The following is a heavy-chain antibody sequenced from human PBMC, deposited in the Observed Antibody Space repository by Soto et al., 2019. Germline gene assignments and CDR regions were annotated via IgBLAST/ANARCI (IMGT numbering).Heavy chain of an antibody. CDR3: ARDYCGRDCSSMHV. V-gene: IGHV3-33*01. CDR1: GLSFRSYV. J-gene: IGHJ6*02. D-gene: IGHD2-21*02. Sequence: GLSCAADGLSFRSYVMQWVQQAPGKGLEWVPVIWYDGSNTYYADSVKGRFTISRDNSNNTLYLQMNSLRAEDTAIYYCARDYCGRDCSSMHVWGQGTTVTVSS. CDR2: IWYDGSNT.